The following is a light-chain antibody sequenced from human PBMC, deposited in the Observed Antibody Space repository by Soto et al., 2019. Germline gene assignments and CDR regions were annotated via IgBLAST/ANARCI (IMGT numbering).Light chain of an antibody. CDR1: QSISSW. CDR2: QAA. J-gene: IGKJ1*01. CDR3: QHYNGFSWT. V-gene: IGKV1-5*03. Sequence: DIQMTQSPPTLSAFVGDRVTITCRASQSISSWLAWFQQKPGKAPKLLIYQAATLETGFPSRFSGSGSGTEFTLTISSLQPDDFATYYCQHYNGFSWTFGQGTKV.